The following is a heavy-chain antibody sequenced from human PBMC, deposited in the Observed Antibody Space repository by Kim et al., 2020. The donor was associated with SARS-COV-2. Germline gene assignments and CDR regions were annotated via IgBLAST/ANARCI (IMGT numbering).Heavy chain of an antibody. CDR2: PNSGGT. D-gene: IGHD3-3*02. Sequence: PNSGGTTYAQKLQGRVTMTRYTSISTAYMELSRLKFDDTAVYYCARHYDYWGQGTLVTVSS. CDR3: ARHYDY. V-gene: IGHV1-2*02. J-gene: IGHJ4*02.